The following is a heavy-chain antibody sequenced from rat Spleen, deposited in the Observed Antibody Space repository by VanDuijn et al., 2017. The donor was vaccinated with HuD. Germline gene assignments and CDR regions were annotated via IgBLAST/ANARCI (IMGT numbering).Heavy chain of an antibody. CDR1: GFSLTTYD. Sequence: QVQLKESGPGLVQPSQTLSLTCTVSGFSLTTYDVHWVRQPPGKGLEWMGVIWGDGSTAYNSALKSRLSISRDTSKSQVFLKMNSLQTEDTAIYFCARKVGRWRDYFDYWGQGVMVTVSS. CDR2: IWGDGST. J-gene: IGHJ2*01. CDR3: ARKVGRWRDYFDY. V-gene: IGHV2-1*01. D-gene: IGHD5-1*01.